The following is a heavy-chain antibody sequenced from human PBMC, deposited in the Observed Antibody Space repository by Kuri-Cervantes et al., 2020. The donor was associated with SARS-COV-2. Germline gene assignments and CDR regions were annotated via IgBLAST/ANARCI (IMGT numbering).Heavy chain of an antibody. Sequence: SCKASGGTFSSAIISWVRQAPGQGLEWMGGIMPALGIANYAQKFQGRVTITADKSTSTAYMELSSLRSEDTAVYYCARGACSGYSCYFDYWGQGTLVTVSS. D-gene: IGHD3-22*01. CDR2: IMPALGIA. J-gene: IGHJ4*02. V-gene: IGHV1-69*10. CDR3: ARGACSGYSCYFDY. CDR1: GGTFSSAI.